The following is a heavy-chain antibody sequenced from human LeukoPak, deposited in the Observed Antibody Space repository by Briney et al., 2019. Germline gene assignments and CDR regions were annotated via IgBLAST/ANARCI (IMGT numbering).Heavy chain of an antibody. D-gene: IGHD2-2*01. V-gene: IGHV3-11*01. Sequence: PGGSLRLSCAASGFTFSDYYMSWIRQAPGKGLEGVSYISSSGSTIYYADSVKGRFTISRDNAKNSLYLQMNSLRAEDTAVYYCARQPKGFCSSTSCYGPFDYWGQGTLVTVSS. CDR2: ISSSGSTI. CDR1: GFTFSDYY. J-gene: IGHJ4*02. CDR3: ARQPKGFCSSTSCYGPFDY.